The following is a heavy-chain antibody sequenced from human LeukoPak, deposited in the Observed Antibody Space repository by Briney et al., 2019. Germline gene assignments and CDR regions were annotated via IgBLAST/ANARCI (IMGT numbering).Heavy chain of an antibody. CDR2: IKPSDGST. J-gene: IGHJ5*02. CDR3: ARDRRYCGSGSPNLFDP. V-gene: IGHV1-46*01. Sequence: ASVKVSCKASGYSFINYYMNWVRQAPGQGLEWLGMIKPSDGSTTYAQKFQGRVTMTRDTSTSTVYMELSSLRSEDTAVYYCARDRRYCGSGSPNLFDPWGQGTLVTVSS. D-gene: IGHD3-10*01. CDR1: GYSFINYY.